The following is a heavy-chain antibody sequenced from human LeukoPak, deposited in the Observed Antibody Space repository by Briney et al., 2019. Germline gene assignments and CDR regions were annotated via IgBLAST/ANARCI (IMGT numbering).Heavy chain of an antibody. CDR2: INPTSGGT. V-gene: IGHV1-2*02. J-gene: IGHJ4*02. Sequence: ASVKVSCKASGYTFIGYYLHWVRQAPGQGLEWMGWINPTSGGTNYAQKFQDRVTMTRDTSINTASMKLSRLTSDDTAVYYCARLVGLSTTASYWGQGTLVIVSS. CDR1: GYTFIGYY. D-gene: IGHD5/OR15-5a*01. CDR3: ARLVGLSTTASY.